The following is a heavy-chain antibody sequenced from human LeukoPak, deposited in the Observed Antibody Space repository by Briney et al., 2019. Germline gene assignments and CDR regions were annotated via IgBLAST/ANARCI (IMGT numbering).Heavy chain of an antibody. CDR3: VREYYYGMDV. V-gene: IGHV3-72*01. Sequence: GSLRLSCAASGFTFSDWFMDWARQAPGKGLEWVGLSRNKENSYSTEYAASVKGRFTISRDESKNSLYLQMDSLKTEDTAVYYCVREYYYGMDVWGQGTTVTVSS. CDR1: GFTFSDWF. J-gene: IGHJ6*02. CDR2: SRNKENSYST.